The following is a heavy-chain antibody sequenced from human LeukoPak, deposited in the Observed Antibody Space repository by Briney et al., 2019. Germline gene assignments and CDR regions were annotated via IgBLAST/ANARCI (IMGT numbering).Heavy chain of an antibody. CDR3: ARDTLGEGEDANYAVYYFDY. Sequence: PGGSLRHSCAASGFRFNTYWMSWVRQAPGKGLEWVANIKQDGNEKYYADSVKGRFTISRDNGKNSLDLQMNSLRADDTAVYYCARDTLGEGEDANYAVYYFDYWGQGTVVTVSS. V-gene: IGHV3-7*01. CDR2: IKQDGNEK. J-gene: IGHJ4*02. D-gene: IGHD4/OR15-4a*01. CDR1: GFRFNTYW.